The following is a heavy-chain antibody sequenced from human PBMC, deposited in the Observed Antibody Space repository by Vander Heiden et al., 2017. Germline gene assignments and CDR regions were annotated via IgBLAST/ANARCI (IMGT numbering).Heavy chain of an antibody. J-gene: IGHJ4*01. D-gene: IGHD3-16*01. CDR2: IRGRGGST. CDR3: AAVGGY. CDR1: GFTFSSYA. V-gene: IGHV3-23*01. Sequence: EVEFLESGGGLVQPGGCLRLSCAASGFTFSSYAMSWVLQAPGKGLEWVSAIRGRGGSTYYADSVKGRFTISRDNSKKTMYMQMNSLRAEDTAGYDCAAVGGYWGHGTMVTVYS.